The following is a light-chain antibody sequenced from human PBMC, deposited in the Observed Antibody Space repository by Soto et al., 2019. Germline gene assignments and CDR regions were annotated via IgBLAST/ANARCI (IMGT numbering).Light chain of an antibody. CDR1: SGHSSSA. CDR2: LNSDGTQ. Sequence: QPVLTQSPSASAPLGASVRLTCTLTSGHSSSAIAWHQQQPQKGPRYLMTLNSDGTQDKGDGIPDRFSGSSSGAERYLTISRLKSEDEADYYCQTWDSDIRVFGGGTKVTVL. V-gene: IGLV4-69*01. J-gene: IGLJ3*02. CDR3: QTWDSDIRV.